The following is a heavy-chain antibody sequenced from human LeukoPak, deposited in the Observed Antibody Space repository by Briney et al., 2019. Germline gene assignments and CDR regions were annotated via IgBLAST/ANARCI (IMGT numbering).Heavy chain of an antibody. J-gene: IGHJ5*02. CDR3: AKDGIAFGSGSYCSS. CDR1: GFTFSSSW. V-gene: IGHV3-7*01. Sequence: GGSPRLSCAASGFTFSSSWMSWARQAPGKGLECVANIKQDGSEKYYVDSVKGRFTISRDNSRNTLYLQMNSLRAEDTAVYYCAKDGIAFGSGSYCSSWGQGTLVIVSS. CDR2: IKQDGSEK. D-gene: IGHD3-10*01.